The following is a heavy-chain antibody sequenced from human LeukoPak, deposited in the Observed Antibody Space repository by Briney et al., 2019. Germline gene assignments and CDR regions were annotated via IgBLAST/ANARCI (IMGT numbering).Heavy chain of an antibody. J-gene: IGHJ6*04. V-gene: IGHV1-24*01. CDR1: GYTVTEVA. D-gene: IGHD3-9*01. CDR2: FHPKDADM. Sequence: GASVKVSCKVSGYTVTEVATHWVRQTPGEGLEWMGGFHPKDADMIYAQRFQGRVTMTQDTSTDTVYMELSSLRSEDTAIYYCATVQCTLLPGYLNQMEVWGKGTTVTISS. CDR3: ATVQCTLLPGYLNQMEV.